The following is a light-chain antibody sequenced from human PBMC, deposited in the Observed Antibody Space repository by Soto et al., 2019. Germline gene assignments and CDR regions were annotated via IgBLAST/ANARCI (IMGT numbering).Light chain of an antibody. J-gene: IGKJ5*01. CDR2: AAS. CDR1: QDISSW. Sequence: DIQMTQSPSSVSASVGDRVTITCRASQDISSWLAWYQQKPGKAPKLLIYAASNLQGGVPSRFSGNGSGTDFTLTISSLQPEDFATYYCQQANTFPITFGQGTRREIK. V-gene: IGKV1D-12*01. CDR3: QQANTFPIT.